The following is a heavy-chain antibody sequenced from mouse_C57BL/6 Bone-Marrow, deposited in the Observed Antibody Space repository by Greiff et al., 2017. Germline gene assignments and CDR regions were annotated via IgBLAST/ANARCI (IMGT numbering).Heavy chain of an antibody. Sequence: EVQRVESGGGLVQPGGSLSLSCAASGFTFTDYYMSWVRQPPGQALEWLGFIRNKANGYTTEYSASVKGRFTISRDNSQSILYLQMNALRAEDSATYYCARYPDFHWYLEVWGTGTTVTVSS. J-gene: IGHJ1*03. CDR3: ARYPDFHWYLEV. V-gene: IGHV7-3*01. CDR2: IRNKANGYTT. CDR1: GFTFTDYY.